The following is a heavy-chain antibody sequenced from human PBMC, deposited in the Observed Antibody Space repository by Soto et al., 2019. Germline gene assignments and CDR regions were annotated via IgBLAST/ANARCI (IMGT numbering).Heavy chain of an antibody. J-gene: IGHJ3*02. Sequence: PSETLSLTCAVYGGSFSGYYWSWIRRPPGKGLEWIGEINHSGSTNYNPSLKSRVTISVDTSKNQFSLKLSSVTAADTAVYYCGRVRSIGGVIGHIGGKGTMATVSS. CDR1: GGSFSGYY. CDR3: GRVRSIGGVIGHI. D-gene: IGHD3-16*01. CDR2: INHSGST. V-gene: IGHV4-34*01.